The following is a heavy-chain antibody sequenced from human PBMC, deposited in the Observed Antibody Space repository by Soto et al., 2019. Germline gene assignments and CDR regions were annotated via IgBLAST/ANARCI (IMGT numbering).Heavy chain of an antibody. CDR1: GYTFTEYA. J-gene: IGHJ4*02. D-gene: IGHD2-21*01. CDR3: VRHKPLEGFDY. Sequence: QVQLVQSGAEVKEPGASVKVSCKASGYTFTEYAIHWVRQAPGQRLEWMGWINAGDGSTRYSKKFQGRVTITRDTSASTVYVELSSLRSEDTAMYYCVRHKPLEGFDYWGQGTLVTVSS. CDR2: INAGDGST. V-gene: IGHV1-3*01.